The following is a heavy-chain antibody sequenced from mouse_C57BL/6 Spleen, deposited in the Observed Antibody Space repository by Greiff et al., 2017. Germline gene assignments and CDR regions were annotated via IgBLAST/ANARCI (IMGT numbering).Heavy chain of an antibody. CDR1: GYTFTSYW. J-gene: IGHJ4*01. D-gene: IGHD3-1*01. V-gene: IGHV1-55*01. Sequence: QVQLQQPGAELVKPGASVKMSCKASGYTFTSYWITWVKQRHGQGLEWIGDIYPGSGSTNYNDKFKSKATLTVDTSSSTSYMQLNILTSDDSAVYYCARSGYYAMDYWGQGTSVTVSS. CDR3: ARSGYYAMDY. CDR2: IYPGSGST.